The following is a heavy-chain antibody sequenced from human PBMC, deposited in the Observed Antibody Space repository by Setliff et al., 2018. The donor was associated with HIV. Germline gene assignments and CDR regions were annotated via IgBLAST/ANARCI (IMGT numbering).Heavy chain of an antibody. CDR1: GYTFNDSF. CDR2: ITPDSGGT. D-gene: IGHD3-16*01. V-gene: IGHV1-2*02. CDR3: ATAGGRSWFDP. Sequence: ASVKVSCKASGYTFNDSFIHWVRQAPGQGLEWMGWITPDSGGTNYAQKFQGRVTMTRDTSISTAYMELSSLRSDDTAVYYCATAGGRSWFDPWGPGTLVTVSS. J-gene: IGHJ5*02.